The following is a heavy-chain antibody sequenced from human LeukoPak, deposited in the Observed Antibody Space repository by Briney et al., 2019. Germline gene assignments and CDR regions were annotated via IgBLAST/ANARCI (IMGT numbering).Heavy chain of an antibody. CDR1: GYTFTSYG. J-gene: IGHJ6*02. CDR3: ASGLLRFLEWLPPGMDV. Sequence: ASAKVSCKASGYTFTSYGISWVRQAPGQGLEWMGWISANNGNTNYALKLQGRVTMTTDTSTSTAYMELRSLRFDDTAVYYCASGLLRFLEWLPPGMDVWGQGTTVTVSS. CDR2: ISANNGNT. D-gene: IGHD3-3*01. V-gene: IGHV1-18*01.